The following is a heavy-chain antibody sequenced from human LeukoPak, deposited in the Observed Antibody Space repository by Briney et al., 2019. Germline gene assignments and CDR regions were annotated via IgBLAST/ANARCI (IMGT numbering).Heavy chain of an antibody. D-gene: IGHD3-22*01. CDR3: TTTDYYDSSGYDY. V-gene: IGHV3-15*01. CDR1: GFTLSNAW. J-gene: IGHJ4*02. Sequence: SGGSLRLSCAASGFTLSNAWMSWVRQAPGKGLEWVGRIKSKTDGGTTDYAAPVKGRFTISRDDSKNTLYLQMNSLKTEDTAVYYCTTTDYYDSSGYDYWGQGTLVTVSS. CDR2: IKSKTDGGTT.